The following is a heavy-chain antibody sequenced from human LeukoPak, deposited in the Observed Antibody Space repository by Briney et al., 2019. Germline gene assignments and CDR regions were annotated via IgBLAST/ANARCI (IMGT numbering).Heavy chain of an antibody. J-gene: IGHJ6*03. D-gene: IGHD4-11*01. CDR3: AKPQTTVTTFYMDV. CDR2: IRYDGSNK. CDR1: GFTFSSYG. V-gene: IGHV3-30*02. Sequence: GGSLRLSCAASGFTFSSYGMHWVRQAPGKGLEWVAFIRYDGSNKYYADSVKGRFTISRDNPKNTLYLQMNSLRAEDTAVYYCAKPQTTVTTFYMDVWGKGTTVTVSS.